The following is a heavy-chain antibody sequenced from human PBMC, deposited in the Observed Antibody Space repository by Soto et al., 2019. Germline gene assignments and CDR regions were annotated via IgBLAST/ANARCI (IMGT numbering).Heavy chain of an antibody. CDR1: GGTFSSYA. V-gene: IGHV1-69*13. CDR3: ARLFLYCGSPTFATV. CDR2: IIPIFGTA. Sequence: GASVKVSCKASGGTFSSYAISWVRQAPGQGLEWMGGIIPIFGTANYAQKFQGRVTITADESTSTAYMELSSLRSEDTAVYYCARLFLYCGSPTFATVWGQGTLVTVSS. J-gene: IGHJ4*02. D-gene: IGHD2-2*01.